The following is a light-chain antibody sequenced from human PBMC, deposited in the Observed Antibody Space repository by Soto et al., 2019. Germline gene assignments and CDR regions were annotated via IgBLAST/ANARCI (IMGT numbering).Light chain of an antibody. CDR2: ASS. CDR1: QSISSY. CDR3: QQSYSIVWT. Sequence: DIQMTQSPSSLSASVGDRITITCRASQSISSYLNWYQQKPGIAPKLLIYASSSLQSGVPSRFSGSGSGTHFTLTITSLQPEDFATYYCQQSYSIVWTFGQGTKVEIE. V-gene: IGKV1-39*01. J-gene: IGKJ1*01.